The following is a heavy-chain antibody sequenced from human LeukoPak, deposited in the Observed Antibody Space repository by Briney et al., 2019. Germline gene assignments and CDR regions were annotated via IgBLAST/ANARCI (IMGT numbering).Heavy chain of an antibody. D-gene: IGHD1-14*01. J-gene: IGHJ5*02. CDR1: GYTFTSYY. CDR2: INPSGGST. Sequence: GASVKVSCKASGYTFTSYYMHWVRQAPGQGLEWMGIINPSGGSTSYAQKFQGRVTMTRDTSISTAYMELSSLRSDDTAVYYCATDAGYWLDPWGQGTLVTVS. V-gene: IGHV1-46*01. CDR3: ATDAGYWLDP.